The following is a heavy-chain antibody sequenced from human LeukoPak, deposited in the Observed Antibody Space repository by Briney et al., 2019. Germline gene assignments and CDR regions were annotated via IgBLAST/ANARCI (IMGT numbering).Heavy chain of an antibody. CDR2: IYYSGST. CDR3: ARGPIAARLDY. V-gene: IGHV4-59*01. J-gene: IGHJ4*02. Sequence: SETLSLTCTVSGGSISSYYWSWIRQPPGKGLEWIGYIYYSGSTNYNPSLKSRVTISVDTSKNQFSLKLSSVTAADTAVYYCARGPIAARLDYWGQGTLVTVSS. D-gene: IGHD6-6*01. CDR1: GGSISSYY.